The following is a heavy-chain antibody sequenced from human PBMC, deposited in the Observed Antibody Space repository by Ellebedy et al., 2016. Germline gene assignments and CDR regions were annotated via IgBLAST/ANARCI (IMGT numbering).Heavy chain of an antibody. Sequence: GESLKISXAASGFTFSSYVMSWVRQAPGMGLEWVSAISAGGGNTYYADSFKGRFTISRDNSKNTLSLQMNSLRAEDTAVYFCAKDRRDFVSSPAFDSWGQGTLVTVSS. J-gene: IGHJ4*02. CDR2: ISAGGGNT. CDR1: GFTFSSYV. V-gene: IGHV3-23*01. D-gene: IGHD6-6*01. CDR3: AKDRRDFVSSPAFDS.